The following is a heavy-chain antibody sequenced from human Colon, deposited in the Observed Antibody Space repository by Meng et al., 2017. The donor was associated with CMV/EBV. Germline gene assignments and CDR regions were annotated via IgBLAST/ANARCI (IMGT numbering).Heavy chain of an antibody. CDR1: GSSFSNSW. CDR3: ARVRTRGYYFDF. CDR2: TNEDGSDK. J-gene: IGHJ4*02. Sequence: GESLKISCAASGSSFSNSWMIWVRRAPGKGLEWVAKTNEDGSDKYYVDSVKGRFTIFRDNAKNSVYLQMSSLRAEDTAVYYCARVRTRGYYFDFWGQGTLVTVSS. D-gene: IGHD2-2*01. V-gene: IGHV3-7*03.